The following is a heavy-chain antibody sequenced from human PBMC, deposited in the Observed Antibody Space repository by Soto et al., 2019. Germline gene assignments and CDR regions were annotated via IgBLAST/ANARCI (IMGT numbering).Heavy chain of an antibody. CDR3: ARDQNYDSSGTVRAFDI. J-gene: IGHJ3*02. CDR2: IIPILGIA. V-gene: IGHV1-69*10. Sequence: VKVSCQAPGGPFSSYTISWVRQAPGQGLEWMGRIIPILGIANYAQKFQGRVTVTADKSTSTAYMELSSLRSEDTAVYYCARDQNYDSSGTVRAFDIWSQGTMVTVSS. CDR1: GGPFSSYT. D-gene: IGHD3-22*01.